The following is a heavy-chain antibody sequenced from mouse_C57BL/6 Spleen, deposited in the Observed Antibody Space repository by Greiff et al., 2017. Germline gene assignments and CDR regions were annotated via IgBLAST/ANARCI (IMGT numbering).Heavy chain of an antibody. CDR2: IYPGDGDT. CDR3: ARCEDGRGDY. CDR1: GYAFSSSW. J-gene: IGHJ2*01. D-gene: IGHD1-1*01. Sequence: VQLQQSGPELVKPGASVKISCKASGYAFSSSWMNWVKQRPGKGLEWIGRIYPGDGDTNYNGKFKGKATLTADKSSSTAYMQLSSLTSEDSAVYFCARCEDGRGDYWGQGTTLTVSS. V-gene: IGHV1-82*01.